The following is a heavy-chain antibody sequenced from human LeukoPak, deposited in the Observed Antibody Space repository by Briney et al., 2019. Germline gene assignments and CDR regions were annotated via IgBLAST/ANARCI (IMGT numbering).Heavy chain of an antibody. J-gene: IGHJ4*02. D-gene: IGHD3-22*01. Sequence: ASVKVSCTASGYTFTGYYMHWVRQAPGHGLEWMGWINPNSGGTNYAQKFQGRVTMTRDTSISTAYMELSRLRSDDTAVYYCARGGGSSGYYHFDYWGQGTLVTVSS. V-gene: IGHV1-2*02. CDR1: GYTFTGYY. CDR3: ARGGGSSGYYHFDY. CDR2: INPNSGGT.